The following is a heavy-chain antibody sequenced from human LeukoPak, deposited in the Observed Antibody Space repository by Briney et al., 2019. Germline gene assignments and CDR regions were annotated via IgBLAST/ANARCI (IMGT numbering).Heavy chain of an antibody. CDR3: AKDVGDYYDSSGPS. J-gene: IGHJ4*02. D-gene: IGHD3-22*01. CDR1: GFTFSSYA. Sequence: GGSLRLSCAASGFTFSSYAMSWVRQAPGKGLEWVSAISGSGGSTYYADSMKGRFTISRDNSKNTLYLQMNSLRAEDTAVYYCAKDVGDYYDSSGPSWGQGTLVTVSS. CDR2: ISGSGGST. V-gene: IGHV3-23*01.